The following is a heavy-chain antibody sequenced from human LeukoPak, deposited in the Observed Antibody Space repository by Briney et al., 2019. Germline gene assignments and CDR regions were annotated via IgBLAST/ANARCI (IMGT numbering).Heavy chain of an antibody. CDR2: ISTSGST. V-gene: IGHV4-4*07. CDR3: ARAKRLTMVREFDY. CDR1: GVSINTYY. D-gene: IGHD3-10*01. J-gene: IGHJ4*02. Sequence: SETLSLTCTVSGVSINTYYWTWIRQPAEKGLEWIGRISTSGSTNYNPSLKSRVTMSLDTSRNQFSLKLSSVTAADTAVYYCARAKRLTMVREFDYWGQGALVTVSS.